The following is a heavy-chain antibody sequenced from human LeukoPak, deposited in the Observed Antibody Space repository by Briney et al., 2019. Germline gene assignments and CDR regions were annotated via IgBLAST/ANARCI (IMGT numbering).Heavy chain of an antibody. CDR2: VIPIFGTA. D-gene: IGHD1-26*01. CDR3: ARGEWELQFDP. Sequence: GASVKVSCKASGGTFSSYAISWVRQAPGQGLEWMGGVIPIFGTANYAQKFQGRVTITADESTSTAYMELSSLRSEDTAVYYCARGEWELQFDPWGQGTLVTVSS. CDR1: GGTFSSYA. J-gene: IGHJ5*02. V-gene: IGHV1-69*13.